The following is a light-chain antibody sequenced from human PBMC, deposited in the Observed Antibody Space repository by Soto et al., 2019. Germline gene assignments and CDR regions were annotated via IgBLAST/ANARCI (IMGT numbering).Light chain of an antibody. Sequence: TLSASVGDRVTITCRASQSISNWVAWYQQKPGKAPKLLISDASDLERGVPSRFSGTGSGTEFTLTISSLQPDDFATYYCQQYDSYSWTFGQGTKVDIK. V-gene: IGKV1-5*01. CDR1: QSISNW. CDR2: DAS. J-gene: IGKJ1*01. CDR3: QQYDSYSWT.